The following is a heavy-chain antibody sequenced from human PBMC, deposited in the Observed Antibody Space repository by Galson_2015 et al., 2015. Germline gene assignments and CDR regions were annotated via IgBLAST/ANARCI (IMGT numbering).Heavy chain of an antibody. V-gene: IGHV4-61*02. CDR1: GGSISSGSYY. CDR2: IYTSGGT. Sequence: TLSLTCTVSGGSISSGSYYWSWIRQPAGKGLEWIGRIYTSGGTNYNPSLKSRVTISVDTSKKQFSLKLSSVTAADTAVYYCAREDYDSSGYVFDYWGQGTLVTVSS. CDR3: AREDYDSSGYVFDY. D-gene: IGHD3-22*01. J-gene: IGHJ4*02.